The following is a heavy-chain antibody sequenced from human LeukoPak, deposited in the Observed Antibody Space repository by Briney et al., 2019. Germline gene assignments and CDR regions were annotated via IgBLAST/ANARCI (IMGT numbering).Heavy chain of an antibody. V-gene: IGHV3-7*01. CDR2: IKQDGSET. J-gene: IGHJ6*02. CDR1: EFNFSSYW. Sequence: GGSLRLSCAASEFNFSSYWMIWVRQAPGKGLEWVANIKQDGSETYYVDSVKGRFTISRDNAKNSLHLQMNSLRAEDTAVYFCTRDGMEVWGQGTTVIVSS. CDR3: TRDGMEV.